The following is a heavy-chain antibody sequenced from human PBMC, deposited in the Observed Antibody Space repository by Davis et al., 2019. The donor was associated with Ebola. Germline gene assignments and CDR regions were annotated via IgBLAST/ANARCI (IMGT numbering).Heavy chain of an antibody. CDR2: IKDKIYYEAI. Sequence: SLNISCAASGLSVSDAWLGWVRPAPGKGLAPVGRIKDKIYYEAIDYAPPVKGRFTISRDNAQNSLYLQMNSLRAEDTAVYYCARGDKYSSGWSLGYYGMDVWGQGTTVTVSS. CDR1: GLSVSDAW. D-gene: IGHD6-19*01. V-gene: IGHV3-15*01. J-gene: IGHJ6*02. CDR3: ARGDKYSSGWSLGYYGMDV.